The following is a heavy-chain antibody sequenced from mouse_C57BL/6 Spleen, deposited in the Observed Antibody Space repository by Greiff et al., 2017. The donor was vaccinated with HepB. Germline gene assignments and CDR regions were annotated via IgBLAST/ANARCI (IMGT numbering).Heavy chain of an antibody. V-gene: IGHV1-69*01. CDR3: AKAKRPYYFDY. CDR2: IDPSDSYT. CDR1: GYTFTSYW. Sequence: QVQLQQPGAELVMPGASVKLSCKASGYTFTSYWMHWVKQRPGQGLEWIGEIDPSDSYTNYNQKFKGKSTLTVDKSSSTAYMQLSSLTSEDSAVYDCAKAKRPYYFDYWGQGTTLTVSS. J-gene: IGHJ2*01.